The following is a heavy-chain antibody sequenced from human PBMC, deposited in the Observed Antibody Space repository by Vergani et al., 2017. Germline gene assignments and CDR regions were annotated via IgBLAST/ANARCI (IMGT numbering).Heavy chain of an antibody. V-gene: IGHV4-34*01. CDR1: GGSFSGYY. D-gene: IGHD2-15*01. CDR2: INHSGST. CDR3: ARDYCSGGSCDPGY. J-gene: IGHJ4*02. Sequence: QVQLQQWGAGLLKPSETLSLTCAVYGGSFSGYYWSWIRQPPGKGLEWIGEINHSGSTNYNPSLKSRVTISVDTSKNQFSLKLSSVTAADTAVYYCARDYCSGGSCDPGYWGQGTLVTGSS.